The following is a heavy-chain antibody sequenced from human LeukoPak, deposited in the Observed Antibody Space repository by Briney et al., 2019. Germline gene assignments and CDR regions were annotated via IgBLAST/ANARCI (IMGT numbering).Heavy chain of an antibody. CDR2: ISYDGGNK. V-gene: IGHV3-30*03. J-gene: IGHJ4*02. CDR1: GFTFSSYD. Sequence: PGGSLRLSCAASGFTFSSYDMHWVRQAPGKGLEWVAVISYDGGNKYYADSVKGRFTISRDNSKNTLSLQMNSLRAEDTAVYYCARAGVLQYYDFWSGYSDYWGQGTLVTVSS. CDR3: ARAGVLQYYDFWSGYSDY. D-gene: IGHD3-3*01.